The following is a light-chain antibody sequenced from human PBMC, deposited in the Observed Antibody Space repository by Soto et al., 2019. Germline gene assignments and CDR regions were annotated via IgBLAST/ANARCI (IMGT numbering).Light chain of an antibody. Sequence: QSALTQPASVSGSPGQSITISCTGTSSDVGSYNLDSWYQQHPGKAPKLMIYEGSKRPSGVSNRFSGSKSGNTASLTISGLQAEDEADYYCCSYAGSSTFDEVFGTGTKLTVL. CDR2: EGS. CDR1: SSDVGSYNL. CDR3: CSYAGSSTFDEV. J-gene: IGLJ1*01. V-gene: IGLV2-23*03.